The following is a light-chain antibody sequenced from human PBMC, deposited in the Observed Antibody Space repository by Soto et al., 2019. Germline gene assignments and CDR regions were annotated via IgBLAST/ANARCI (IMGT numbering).Light chain of an antibody. J-gene: IGKJ2*01. CDR1: QSVLYSSNNKNY. CDR3: QQYYSSPPT. CDR2: WAS. V-gene: IGKV4-1*01. Sequence: DIVMTQSPDSLVVSLGERATNNCKSSQSVLYSSNNKNYLAWYQQKPGQPPQLLIYWASTRESGVPDRFSGSGSGTDFTLTISSLQAEDVAVYYCQQYYSSPPTFGQGTKLEIK.